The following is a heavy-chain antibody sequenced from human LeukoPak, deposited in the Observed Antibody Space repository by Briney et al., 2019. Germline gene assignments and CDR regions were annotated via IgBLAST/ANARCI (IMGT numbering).Heavy chain of an antibody. CDR1: GYTFTGYY. CDR3: ARVRVGVVPAAIYDY. V-gene: IGHV1-2*02. Sequence: ASVKVSCKASGYTFTGYYMHWVRQAPGQGLEWMGWINPNSGGTNYVQKFQGRVTMTRGTSISTAYMELSRLRSDDTAVYYCARVRVGVVPAAIYDYWGQGTLVTVSS. CDR2: INPNSGGT. D-gene: IGHD2-2*02. J-gene: IGHJ4*02.